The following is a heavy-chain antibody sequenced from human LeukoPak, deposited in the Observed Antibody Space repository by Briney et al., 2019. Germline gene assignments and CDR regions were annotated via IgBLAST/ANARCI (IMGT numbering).Heavy chain of an antibody. V-gene: IGHV3-48*03. CDR3: ARDGMITFGGVIIIPFFFDY. CDR1: GFTFSSYE. D-gene: IGHD3-16*02. J-gene: IGHJ4*02. Sequence: GGSLRLSCAASGFTFSSYEMNWVRQAPGKGLEWVSYISSSGSTIYYADSVKGRFTISRDNAKNSLYLQMDSLRAEDTAVYYCARDGMITFGGVIIIPFFFDYWGQGALVTVSS. CDR2: ISSSGSTI.